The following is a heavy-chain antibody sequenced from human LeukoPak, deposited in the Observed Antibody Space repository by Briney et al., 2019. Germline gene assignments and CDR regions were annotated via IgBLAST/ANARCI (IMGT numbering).Heavy chain of an antibody. D-gene: IGHD5-18*01. CDR2: IRSKAYGGTI. CDR1: GFTFGDYA. V-gene: IGHV3-49*04. J-gene: IGHJ6*02. Sequence: GGSLRLSCTTSGFTFGDYAMSWVRQAPGKGLEWVGFIRSKAYGGTIEYAVSVKGRFTISRDDSKSIAYLQMNSLKIEDTALYYCTRGPIQLWIHNAMDVWGQGTTVTVSS. CDR3: TRGPIQLWIHNAMDV.